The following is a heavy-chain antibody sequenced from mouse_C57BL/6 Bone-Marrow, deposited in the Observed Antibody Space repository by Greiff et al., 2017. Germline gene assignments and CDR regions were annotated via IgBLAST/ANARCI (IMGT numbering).Heavy chain of an antibody. D-gene: IGHD1-1*01. V-gene: IGHV1-15*01. CDR3: DYYGSSSFDV. CDR1: GYTFTDYE. J-gene: IGHJ1*03. Sequence: LVESGAELVRPGASVTLSCKASGYTFTDYEMHWVKQTPVHGLEWIGAIDPETGGTAYNQKFKGKAILTADKSSSTAYMERRSLTSEDSAVYYCDYYGSSSFDVWGTGTTVTVSS. CDR2: IDPETGGT.